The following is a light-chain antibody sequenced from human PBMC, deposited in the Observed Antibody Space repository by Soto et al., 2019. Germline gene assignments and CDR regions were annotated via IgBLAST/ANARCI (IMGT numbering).Light chain of an antibody. V-gene: IGKV3-15*01. Sequence: EIVLTQSPATPCLSPGERATLSCRASQSVSTYIAWYQQKPGQAPRLLIYRASTRATNIPARFSGSGSGTEFTLTISSLQSEDFALYYCQQYHNLWTFGQGAKVDIK. CDR3: QQYHNLWT. CDR1: QSVSTY. J-gene: IGKJ1*01. CDR2: RAS.